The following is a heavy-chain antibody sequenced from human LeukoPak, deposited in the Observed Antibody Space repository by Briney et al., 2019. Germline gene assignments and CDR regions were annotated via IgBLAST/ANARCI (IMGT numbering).Heavy chain of an antibody. CDR1: GSTFSSYG. CDR2: IRYDGSNK. CDR3: AKDKYSSGTRGRYFDY. V-gene: IGHV3-30*02. D-gene: IGHD6-19*01. J-gene: IGHJ4*02. Sequence: GGSLRLSCAASGSTFSSYGMHWVRQAPGKGLEWVAFIRYDGSNKYYADSVKGRFTISRDNSKNTLYLQMNSLRAEDTAVYYCAKDKYSSGTRGRYFDYWGQGTLVTVSS.